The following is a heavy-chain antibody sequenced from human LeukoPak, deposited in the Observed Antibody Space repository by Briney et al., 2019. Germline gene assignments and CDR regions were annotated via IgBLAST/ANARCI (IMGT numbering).Heavy chain of an antibody. CDR2: ISAYNGNT. J-gene: IGHJ5*02. CDR3: ARDPYCSSTSCYAGWFDP. CDR1: GYTFTSYA. D-gene: IGHD2-2*01. Sequence: ASVKVSCKASGYTFTSYAMNWVRQAPGQGLEWMGWISAYNGNTNYAQKLQGRVTMTTDTSTSTAYMELRSLRSDDTAVYYCARDPYCSSTSCYAGWFDPWGQGTLVTVSS. V-gene: IGHV1-18*01.